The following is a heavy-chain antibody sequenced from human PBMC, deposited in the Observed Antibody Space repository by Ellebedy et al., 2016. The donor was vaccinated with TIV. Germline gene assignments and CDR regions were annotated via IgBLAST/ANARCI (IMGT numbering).Heavy chain of an antibody. CDR1: GFTFRSYW. Sequence: GESLKISCAASGFTFRSYWMHWVRQAPGKGLEWVSTISSTGSRTYYADSMKGRFTISRDNSENTLYMQMNNLRAEDTAVYYCAKDRPSDYWGQGTLVTVSS. CDR3: AKDRPSDY. CDR2: ISSTGSRT. J-gene: IGHJ4*02. V-gene: IGHV3-23*01.